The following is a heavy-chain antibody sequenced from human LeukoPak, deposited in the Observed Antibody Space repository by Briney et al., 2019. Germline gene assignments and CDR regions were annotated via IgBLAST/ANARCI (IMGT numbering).Heavy chain of an antibody. CDR3: ARRRDSGSLQHFDY. Sequence: PGGSLRLSCAASGFTFSDYYMSWIRQAPGKGLEWISYISSSGTTIYYADSVKGRFTISRDNAKNSLYLQMNSLRAEDTAVYYCARRRDSGSLQHFDYWGQGTLVTVSS. CDR1: GFTFSDYY. D-gene: IGHD1-26*01. CDR2: ISSSGTTI. J-gene: IGHJ4*02. V-gene: IGHV3-11*01.